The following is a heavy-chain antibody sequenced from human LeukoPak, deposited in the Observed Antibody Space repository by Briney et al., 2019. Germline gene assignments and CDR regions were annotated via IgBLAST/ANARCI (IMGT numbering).Heavy chain of an antibody. V-gene: IGHV3-23*01. J-gene: IGHJ5*02. CDR1: GFAFSNYA. Sequence: GGSLRLSCAASGFAFSNYAMSWVRQAPGKGLEWVSGVSDSGRSAYYADSVQGRFIISRDNSKNALYLQMNSLRVEDTAAYFCAQNQWEFPAWGQGTLVTVSS. CDR3: AQNQWEFPA. CDR2: VSDSGRSA. D-gene: IGHD1-26*01.